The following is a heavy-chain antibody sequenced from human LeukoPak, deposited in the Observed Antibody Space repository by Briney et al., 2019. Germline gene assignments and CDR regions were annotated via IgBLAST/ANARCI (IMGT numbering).Heavy chain of an antibody. J-gene: IGHJ4*02. CDR1: GDSVSSNSAA. CDR2: TYYRSKWYN. Sequence: SQTLSLTCAISGDSVSSNSAAWNWIRQSPSRGLEWLGRTYYRSKWYNDYAVSVKSRIIINPDTSKNQFSLQLNSVTPEDTAVYYCAKSHYRGFGELFSNFDYWGQGTLVTVSS. V-gene: IGHV6-1*01. CDR3: AKSHYRGFGELFSNFDY. D-gene: IGHD3-10*01.